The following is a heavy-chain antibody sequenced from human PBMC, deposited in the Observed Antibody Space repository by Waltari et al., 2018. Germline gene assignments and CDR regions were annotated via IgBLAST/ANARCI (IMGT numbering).Heavy chain of an antibody. CDR1: GFTFSSYS. CDR2: ISSSSSYV. Sequence: EVQLVASGGGLVKPGGSLRLSCAASGFTFSSYSMNWVRQAPGKGLEWVSSISSSSSYVYYADSVKGRYASSRDNAKNTLYLQRNSLGAEDTAVYYCARVRGQQRTSDAFDIWGQGTMVTVSS. J-gene: IGHJ3*02. D-gene: IGHD6-25*01. CDR3: ARVRGQQRTSDAFDI. V-gene: IGHV3-21*03.